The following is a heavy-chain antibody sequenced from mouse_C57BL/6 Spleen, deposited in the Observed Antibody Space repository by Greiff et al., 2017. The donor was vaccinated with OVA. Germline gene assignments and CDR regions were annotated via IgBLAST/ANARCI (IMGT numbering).Heavy chain of an antibody. Sequence: EVQVVESGAELVKPGASVKLSCTASGFNIKDYYMHWVKQRTEQGLEWIGRIDPEDGETKYAPKFQGKATITADTSSNTAYLQLSSLTSEDTAVYYCASRGSSMVTRAMDYWGQGTSVTVSS. J-gene: IGHJ4*01. CDR2: IDPEDGET. D-gene: IGHD2-2*01. CDR3: ASRGSSMVTRAMDY. CDR1: GFNIKDYY. V-gene: IGHV14-2*01.